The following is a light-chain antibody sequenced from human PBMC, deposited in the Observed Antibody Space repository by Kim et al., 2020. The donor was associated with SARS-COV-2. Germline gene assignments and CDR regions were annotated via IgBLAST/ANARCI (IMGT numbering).Light chain of an antibody. V-gene: IGLV7-46*01. CDR1: TGEVTSGHF. CDR3: LLSYSGREV. Sequence: GGTVTLTCGSSTGEVTSGHFPYWFQQKPGQAPRTLIYDTRNKYSWTPARFSGSLLGGKAALTLSGAQPEDEAEYYCLLSYSGREVFGGGTQLTVL. CDR2: DTR. J-gene: IGLJ2*01.